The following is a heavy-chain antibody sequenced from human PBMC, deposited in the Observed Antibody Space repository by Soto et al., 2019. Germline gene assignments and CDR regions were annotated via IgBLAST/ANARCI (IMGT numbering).Heavy chain of an antibody. V-gene: IGHV1-69*01. CDR2: IIPIFGTA. Sequence: QVQLLQSGAEVKKPGSSVKFSCKASGGTFSSYAISWVRQAPGQGLEGMGGIIPIFGTANYAHKFQGRVTITGDESTSTAYMELRSLRSEDTAVYDCARGRTIFGVVSTTGIDYWGQGTLVTVSS. D-gene: IGHD3-3*01. J-gene: IGHJ4*02. CDR3: ARGRTIFGVVSTTGIDY. CDR1: GGTFSSYA.